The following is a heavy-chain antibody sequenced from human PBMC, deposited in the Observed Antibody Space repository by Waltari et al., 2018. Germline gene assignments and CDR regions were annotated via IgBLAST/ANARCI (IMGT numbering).Heavy chain of an antibody. CDR3: ARGVGSSWPFDY. Sequence: ISSYYWSWIRQPPGKGLEWIGYIYYSGSTNYNPSLKSRVTISVDTSKNQFSLKLSSVTAADTAVYYCARGVGSSWPFDYWGQGTLVTVSS. V-gene: IGHV4-59*01. CDR1: ISSYY. CDR2: IYYSGST. D-gene: IGHD6-13*01. J-gene: IGHJ4*02.